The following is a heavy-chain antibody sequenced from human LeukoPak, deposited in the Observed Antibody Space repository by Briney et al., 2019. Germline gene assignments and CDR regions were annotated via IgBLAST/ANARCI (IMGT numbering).Heavy chain of an antibody. CDR3: ARDQGGSYYPWFDP. J-gene: IGHJ5*02. D-gene: IGHD1-26*01. CDR1: GFTFSSYA. V-gene: IGHV3-64*01. CDR2: ISSNGGST. Sequence: PGGSLRLSCAASGFTFSSYAMHWVRQAPGKGLEYVSAISSNGGSTYYANSVKGRFTISRDNSKNTLYLQMGSLRAEDMAVYYCARDQGGSYYPWFDPWGQGTLVTVSS.